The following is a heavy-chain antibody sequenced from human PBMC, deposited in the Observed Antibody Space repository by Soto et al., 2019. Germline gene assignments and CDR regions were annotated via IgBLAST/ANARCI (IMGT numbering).Heavy chain of an antibody. CDR1: GYSFTDYH. CDR2: INPKSGGT. CDR3: ARGDSTDCSNGVCSFFYYYGMDV. D-gene: IGHD2-8*01. J-gene: IGHJ6*02. Sequence: ASVKVSCKASGYSFTDYHIHWVRQAPGQGLEWLGRINPKSGGTSTAQKFQGWVTMTTDTSISTASMELTRLTSDDTAIYYCARGDSTDCSNGVCSFFYYYGMDVWGQGTTVTVSS. V-gene: IGHV1-2*04.